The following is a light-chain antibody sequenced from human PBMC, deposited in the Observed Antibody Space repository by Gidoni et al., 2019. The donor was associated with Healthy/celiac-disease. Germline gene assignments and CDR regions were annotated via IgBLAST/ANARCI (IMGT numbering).Light chain of an antibody. V-gene: IGLV2-14*01. CDR2: DVS. CDR1: SSDVGGYNY. Sequence: QSALTQPASVSGSHGQSITISCTGTSSDVGGYNYVSWYQQHPGKAPKLMIYDVSNRPSWVSNRFSGAKSGNTASLTISGLQAEDEADYYCSSYTSSFYVFGTGTKVTVL. J-gene: IGLJ1*01. CDR3: SSYTSSFYV.